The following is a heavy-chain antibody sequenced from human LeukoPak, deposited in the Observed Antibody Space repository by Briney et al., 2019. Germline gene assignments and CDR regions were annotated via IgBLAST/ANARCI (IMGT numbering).Heavy chain of an antibody. J-gene: IGHJ4*02. CDR2: IKPNSGAT. CDR3: ARVARDYSFFDY. V-gene: IGHV1-2*02. Sequence: ASVKVSCKASGYTFTAYYIHWVRQAPGQGLEWMGWIKPNSGATSYPQKFQGRVTTTRDTSISTTYMELSSLRSDDTAVYYCARVARDYSFFDYWGQGTLVTVSS. D-gene: IGHD2-21*01. CDR1: GYTFTAYY.